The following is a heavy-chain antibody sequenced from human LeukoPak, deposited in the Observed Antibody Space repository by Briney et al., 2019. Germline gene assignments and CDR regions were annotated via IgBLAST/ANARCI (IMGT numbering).Heavy chain of an antibody. Sequence: GGSLRLSCAASGFTFSSYAMSWVRQAPGKGLEWVSAISGSGGSTYYADSVKGRFTISRDNSKNTLYLQMNSLRAEDTAVYYCAKDTTYYYDSSGSPTPDAFDIWGQGTMVTVS. CDR1: GFTFSSYA. CDR3: AKDTTYYYDSSGSPTPDAFDI. CDR2: ISGSGGST. D-gene: IGHD3-22*01. V-gene: IGHV3-23*01. J-gene: IGHJ3*02.